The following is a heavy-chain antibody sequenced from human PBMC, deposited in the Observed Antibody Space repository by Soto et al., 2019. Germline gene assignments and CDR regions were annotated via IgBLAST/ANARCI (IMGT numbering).Heavy chain of an antibody. Sequence: PGGSLRLSCAASGFIFSNYAMFWVRQAPGKGLDWVSTIYAGGGTTHYAESVKGRFTISRVNSNNRLYLELNNLRAEDTAVYFCAKDLIRGDGYVDFDYWGQGTLVTVSS. CDR3: AKDLIRGDGYVDFDY. J-gene: IGHJ4*02. D-gene: IGHD3-10*01. CDR1: GFIFSNYA. V-gene: IGHV3-23*01. CDR2: IYAGGGTT.